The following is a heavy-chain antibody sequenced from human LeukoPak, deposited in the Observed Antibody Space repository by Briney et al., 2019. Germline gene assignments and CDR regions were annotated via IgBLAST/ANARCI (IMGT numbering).Heavy chain of an antibody. V-gene: IGHV1-2*02. D-gene: IGHD3-22*01. J-gene: IGHJ5*02. CDR2: INPNSGGT. Sequence: ASVKVSCKASGYTFTDYAMNWVRQAPGQGLEWMGWINPNSGGTNYAQKFQGRVTMTRDTSISTAYMELSRLRSDDTAVYYCAREGYYYDSRGSIPWGQGTLVTVSS. CDR3: AREGYYYDSRGSIP. CDR1: GYTFTDYA.